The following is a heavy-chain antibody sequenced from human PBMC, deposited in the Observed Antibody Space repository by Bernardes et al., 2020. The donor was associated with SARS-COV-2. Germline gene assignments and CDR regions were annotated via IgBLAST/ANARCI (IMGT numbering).Heavy chain of an antibody. V-gene: IGHV3-9*01. CDR3: AKVPSPNSGSSY. CDR2: NSWNSGSI. D-gene: IGHD1-26*01. Sequence: GGFLGPSCAASCIPLDDYALHLGRPAPREGLGLVSGNSWNSGSIGYADSVKGRFTISRDNAKNSLYLQMNSLRAEDTALYYCAKVPSPNSGSSYWGQGTLVTVSS. J-gene: IGHJ4*02. CDR1: CIPLDDYA.